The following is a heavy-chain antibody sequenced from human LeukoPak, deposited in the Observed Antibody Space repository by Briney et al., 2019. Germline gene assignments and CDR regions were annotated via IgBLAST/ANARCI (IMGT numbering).Heavy chain of an antibody. J-gene: IGHJ4*02. CDR1: GGTFSSYA. D-gene: IGHD6-13*01. CDR3: ARGGAAAGIAYDY. CDR2: IIPIFGTA. V-gene: IGHV1-69*05. Sequence: SVKVSCKASGGTFSSYAISWVRQAPGQGLEWMGGIIPIFGTANYAQKFQGRVTITTDESTSKAYMELSSLRYEDTAVYYCARGGAAAGIAYDYWGQGTLVTVSS.